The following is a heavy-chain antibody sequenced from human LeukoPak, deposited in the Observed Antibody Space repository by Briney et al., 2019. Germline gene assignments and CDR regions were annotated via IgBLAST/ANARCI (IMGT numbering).Heavy chain of an antibody. Sequence: SETLSLTCTVSGGSISSSDYYWGWIRQPPGKGLEWIGGIHYSGSTYYNPSLRSRVTISVDTSKNQFSLKLSSVTAADTAVYYCARHPVSGYYFDYWGQGTLVTVSS. CDR2: IHYSGST. J-gene: IGHJ4*02. D-gene: IGHD3-22*01. CDR3: ARHPVSGYYFDY. V-gene: IGHV4-39*01. CDR1: GGSISSSDYY.